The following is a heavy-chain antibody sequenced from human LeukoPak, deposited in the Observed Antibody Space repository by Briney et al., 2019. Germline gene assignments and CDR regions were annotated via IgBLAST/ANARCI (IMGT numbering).Heavy chain of an antibody. CDR2: INGEGTVT. CDR1: GFTGTPFSSRW. J-gene: IGHJ3*02. V-gene: IGHV3-74*03. Sequence: PGGSLRLSCEASGFTGTPFSSRWIHRVRRAAGKGLVWVAHINGEGTVTTYAHSVEAQFTIPRDNPMTTLFLQRGSLSAEATAVYFFPSSHGDYYDAFNIGGEDTMLTLP. CDR3: PSSHGDYYDAFNI. D-gene: IGHD4-17*01.